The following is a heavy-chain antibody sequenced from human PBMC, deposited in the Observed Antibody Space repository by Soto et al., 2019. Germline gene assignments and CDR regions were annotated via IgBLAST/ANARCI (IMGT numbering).Heavy chain of an antibody. D-gene: IGHD2-21*02. CDR2: ISYDGSNK. CDR3: AKGGSIVVVTAILDY. J-gene: IGHJ4*02. CDR1: GFTFSSYG. V-gene: IGHV3-30*18. Sequence: GSLRLSCAASGFTFSSYGMHWVRQAPGKGLEWVAVISYDGSNKYYADSVKGRFTISRDNSKNTLYLQMNSLRAEDTAVYYCAKGGSIVVVTAILDYWGQGT.